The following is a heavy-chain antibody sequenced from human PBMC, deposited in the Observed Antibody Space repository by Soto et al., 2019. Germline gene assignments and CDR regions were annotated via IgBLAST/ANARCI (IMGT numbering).Heavy chain of an antibody. J-gene: IGHJ6*02. CDR3: AREDSGGCSTASCSNYDYYGVDV. CDR1: GFTFSDYY. V-gene: IGHV3-11*01. D-gene: IGHD2-2*01. CDR2: ISGSGTGT. Sequence: QVQLVESGGGLVKPGGSLRLSCAASGFTFSDYYMSWIRQAPGKGLEWISFISGSGTGTYYADSVKGRFTISRDNAKNSLHLQMNSLRAEDTAVYYCAREDSGGCSTASCSNYDYYGVDVWGQGTTVTVSS.